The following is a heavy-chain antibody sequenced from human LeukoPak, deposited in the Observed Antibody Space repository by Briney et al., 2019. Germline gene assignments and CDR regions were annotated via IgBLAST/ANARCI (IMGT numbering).Heavy chain of an antibody. Sequence: PGGSLRLSFAPPGFTFSGYAMSWVRQAPGKGREWGSAISGSGGSTYYADSVKGRFTISRDNSKNTLYLQMNSLRAEDTAVYYCAKDDEQFRYYFDYWGQGTLVTVSS. CDR2: ISGSGGST. J-gene: IGHJ4*02. D-gene: IGHD6-19*01. V-gene: IGHV3-23*01. CDR1: GFTFSGYA. CDR3: AKDDEQFRYYFDY.